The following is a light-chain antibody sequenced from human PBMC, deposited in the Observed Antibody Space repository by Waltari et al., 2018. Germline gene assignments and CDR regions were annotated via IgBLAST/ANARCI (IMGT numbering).Light chain of an antibody. Sequence: QSALTQPPSASGSPGQSVTISCTGTSSDVGGYNYVSWYQQHPGKAPKLMSYEVSKRPSGVPDRFSGSKSGNTASLTVSGLQAEDEADYYCSSYAGSAVVFGGGTKLTVL. CDR1: SSDVGGYNY. CDR3: SSYAGSAVV. V-gene: IGLV2-8*01. CDR2: EVS. J-gene: IGLJ2*01.